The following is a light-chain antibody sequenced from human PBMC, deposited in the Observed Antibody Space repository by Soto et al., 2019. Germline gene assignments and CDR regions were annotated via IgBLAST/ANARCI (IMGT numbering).Light chain of an antibody. CDR3: QQYDNRPPTWT. CDR2: DAS. V-gene: IGKV1-33*01. Sequence: DIQMTQSPSSLSASVGNRVTITCQASQDIATYLNWYQQKPGKAPNLLIYDASNLETGVPSRFSGGGSGTHFTFTISNLQPDDISTYYWQQYDNRPPTWTFGQGTKVEIE. J-gene: IGKJ1*01. CDR1: QDIATY.